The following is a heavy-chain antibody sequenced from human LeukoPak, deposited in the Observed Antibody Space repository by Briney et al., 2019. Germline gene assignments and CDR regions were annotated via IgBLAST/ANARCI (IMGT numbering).Heavy chain of an antibody. D-gene: IGHD2-21*02. CDR1: GFTFSSYS. Sequence: GGSLRLSCAASGFTFSSYSMNWVRQAPGKGLEWVSSISSSSSYIYYADSVKGRFTISRDNAKNSLHLQMNSLRAEDTAVYYCARDRGNIVVVTAIPDWYFDLWGRGTLVTVSS. CDR3: ARDRGNIVVVTAIPDWYFDL. CDR2: ISSSSSYI. V-gene: IGHV3-21*01. J-gene: IGHJ2*01.